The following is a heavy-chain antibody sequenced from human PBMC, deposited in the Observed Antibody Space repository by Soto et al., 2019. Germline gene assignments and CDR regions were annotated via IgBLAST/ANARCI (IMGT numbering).Heavy chain of an antibody. Sequence: SETLSLTCTVSGGSVSSGSYYWSWIRQPPGKGLEWIGYIYYSGSTNYNPSLKSRVTISVDTSKNQFSLKLSSVTAADTAVYYCARSTCTTGGNWFDPWGQGTLVTVS. CDR3: ARSTCTTGGNWFDP. J-gene: IGHJ5*02. V-gene: IGHV4-61*01. CDR1: GGSVSSGSYY. CDR2: IYYSGST. D-gene: IGHD4-17*01.